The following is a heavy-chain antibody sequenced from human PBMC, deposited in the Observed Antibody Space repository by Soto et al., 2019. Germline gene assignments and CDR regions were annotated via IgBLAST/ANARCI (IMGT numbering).Heavy chain of an antibody. V-gene: IGHV1-69*08. CDR2: IIPILGIA. CDR1: GGTFSSYT. Sequence: QVQLVQSGAEVKKPGSSVKVSCKASGGTFSSYTISWVRQAPGQGLEWMGRIIPILGIANYAQKFQGRVTITADKPTSTAYMELSSLRSEDTAVYYCAREQQLDYYYMDVWGKGTTVTVSS. J-gene: IGHJ6*03. CDR3: AREQQLDYYYMDV. D-gene: IGHD6-13*01.